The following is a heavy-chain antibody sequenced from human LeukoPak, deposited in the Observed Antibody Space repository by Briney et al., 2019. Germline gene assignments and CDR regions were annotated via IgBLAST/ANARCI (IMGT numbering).Heavy chain of an antibody. Sequence: ASVTVSCKASGYTFTSYYMHWVRQAPGQGLEWMGIINPSGGSTSYAQKFQGRVTMTRDMSTSTVYMELSSLRSEDTAVYYCARGYLGGIVVVPAANSFDYWGQGTLVTVSS. CDR2: INPSGGST. D-gene: IGHD2-2*01. CDR1: GYTFTSYY. CDR3: ARGYLGGIVVVPAANSFDY. V-gene: IGHV1-46*01. J-gene: IGHJ4*02.